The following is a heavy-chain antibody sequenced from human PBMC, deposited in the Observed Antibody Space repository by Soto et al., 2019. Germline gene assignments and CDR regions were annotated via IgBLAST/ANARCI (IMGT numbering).Heavy chain of an antibody. V-gene: IGHV3-23*01. D-gene: IGHD3-10*02. CDR3: AKDAIVRGVFDY. CDR1: GFTFSSYA. Sequence: GGSLSLTCAASGFTFSSYARSWVRQPPGKGLEWVSAISGSGGSTYYADSVKGRFTISRDNSKNTLYLQMNSLRAEDTAVYYCAKDAIVRGVFDYWGQGTLVTVSS. J-gene: IGHJ4*02. CDR2: ISGSGGST.